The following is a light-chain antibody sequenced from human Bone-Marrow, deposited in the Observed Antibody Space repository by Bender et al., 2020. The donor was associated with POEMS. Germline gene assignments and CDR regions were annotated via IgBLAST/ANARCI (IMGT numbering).Light chain of an antibody. J-gene: IGLJ3*02. CDR3: QSYNNSLGGWV. Sequence: QSVLTQPPSASGAPGQRVTISCTGSSSNTGSGYDINWYQHLPGTAPKLLIYGYNNRPSGVPDRFSGSKSGTSASLAIARLQGEDESDYYCQSYNNSLGGWVFGGGTELTVL. V-gene: IGLV1-40*01. CDR1: SSNTGSGYD. CDR2: GYN.